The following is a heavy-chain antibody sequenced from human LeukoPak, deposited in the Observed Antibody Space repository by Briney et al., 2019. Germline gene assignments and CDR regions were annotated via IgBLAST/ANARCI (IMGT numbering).Heavy chain of an antibody. CDR1: GGSFSGYY. Sequence: SETLSLTSAVYGGSFSGYYWSWIRQPPGKGLEWIGEINHSGSTNYNPSLKSRVTISVDTSKNQFSLKLSSVTAADTAVYYCARGARGVRIQTDYWGQGTLVTVSS. D-gene: IGHD3-10*01. CDR3: ARGARGVRIQTDY. J-gene: IGHJ4*02. V-gene: IGHV4-34*01. CDR2: INHSGST.